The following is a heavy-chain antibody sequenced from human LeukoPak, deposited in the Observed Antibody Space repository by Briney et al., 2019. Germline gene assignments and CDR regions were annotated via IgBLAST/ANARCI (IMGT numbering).Heavy chain of an antibody. CDR1: GFTFSSYW. CDR3: ARDPHDIVVVVAARYYYGMDV. D-gene: IGHD2-15*01. Sequence: PGGSLRLSCAASGFTFSSYWMSWVRQAPGKGLEWVANIKQDGSEKYYVDSVKGRFTISRDNSKNTLYLQMNSLRAEDTAVYYCARDPHDIVVVVAARYYYGMDVWGQGTTVTVSS. CDR2: IKQDGSEK. V-gene: IGHV3-7*01. J-gene: IGHJ6*02.